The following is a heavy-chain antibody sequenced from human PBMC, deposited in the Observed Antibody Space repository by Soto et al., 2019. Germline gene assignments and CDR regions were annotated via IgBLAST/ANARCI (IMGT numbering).Heavy chain of an antibody. Sequence: PGGSLRLSCAASGFTFSSRWMHWVRQAPGKGLVWVSRINSDGTTITYADSVKGRFTISRDNAKNTLYLQMNSLRAEDTAVYYYERAPQTTVTTRLFAGWGRETLVPVSS. D-gene: IGHD4-17*01. CDR1: GFTFSSRW. CDR2: INSDGTTI. CDR3: ERAPQTTVTTRLFAG. V-gene: IGHV3-74*01. J-gene: IGHJ4*02.